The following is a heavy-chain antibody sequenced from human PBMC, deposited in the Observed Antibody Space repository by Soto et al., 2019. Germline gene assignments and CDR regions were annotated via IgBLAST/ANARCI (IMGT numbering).Heavy chain of an antibody. CDR3: ARDRGTTGTCFDY. CDR2: INPNSGGT. D-gene: IGHD1-1*01. V-gene: IGHV1-2*04. Sequence: GASVKVSCKASGYTFTGYYMHWVRQAPGQGLEWMGWINPNSGGTNYAQKFQGWVTMTRDTSISTAYMELSRLRSDDTAVYYCARDRGTTGTCFDYWGQGTLVTVSS. J-gene: IGHJ4*02. CDR1: GYTFTGYY.